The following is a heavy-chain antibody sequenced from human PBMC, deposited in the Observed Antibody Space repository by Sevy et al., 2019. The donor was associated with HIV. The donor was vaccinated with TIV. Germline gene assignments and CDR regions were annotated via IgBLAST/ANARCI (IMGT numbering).Heavy chain of an antibody. CDR1: GFTFTDYA. D-gene: IGHD1-1*01. CDR3: TRWKGAQSVFDY. J-gene: IGHJ4*02. V-gene: IGHV3-49*04. CDR2: FKRKADGGTL. Sequence: GGSLRLSCTASGFTFTDYAMNWVRQSPGKGLEWVAFFKRKADGGTLDHAASVKGRFTISRDDFKNIAYLQMNDLKNEDTSLYYWTRWKGAQSVFDYWGQGALVTVSS.